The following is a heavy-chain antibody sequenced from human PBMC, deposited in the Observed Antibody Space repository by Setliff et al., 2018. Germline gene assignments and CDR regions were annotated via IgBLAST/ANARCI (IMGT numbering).Heavy chain of an antibody. D-gene: IGHD2-15*01. CDR3: AREVYCSGGRCYGQMPAALGH. CDR2: VYYSGTA. J-gene: IGHJ4*02. Sequence: SETLSLTCTVSDGSLSTYYWSWIRQPPGKGLEFIGYVYYSGTANYSPSLRSRLTISVDTSKNQFSLKLRSVTAADTAVYYCAREVYCSGGRCYGQMPAALGHWGQGTLVTVS. CDR1: DGSLSTYY. V-gene: IGHV4-59*01.